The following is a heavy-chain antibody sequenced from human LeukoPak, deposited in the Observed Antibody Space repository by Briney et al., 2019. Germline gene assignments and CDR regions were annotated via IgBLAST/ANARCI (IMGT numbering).Heavy chain of an antibody. V-gene: IGHV1-8*03. CDR2: MNPNSGNT. CDR1: GYTFTSYG. D-gene: IGHD4-11*01. CDR3: ARVSVTTFYYYYMDV. J-gene: IGHJ6*03. Sequence: ASVKVSCKASGYTFTSYGISWVRQAPGQGLEWMGWMNPNSGNTGYAQKFQGRVTITRNTSISTAYMELSSLRSEDTAVYYCARVSVTTFYYYYMDVWGKGTTVTVSS.